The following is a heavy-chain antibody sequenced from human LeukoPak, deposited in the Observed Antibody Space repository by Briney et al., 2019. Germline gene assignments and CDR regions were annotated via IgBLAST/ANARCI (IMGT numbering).Heavy chain of an antibody. CDR1: GFSFSSYA. CDR2: ISGSGGST. Sequence: PGGSLRLSCAASGFSFSSYAMSWVRQAPGKGLEWVSAISGSGGSTYYADSVKGRFTISRDNSKNTLYLQMNSLRAEDTAVYYCATSGEPEGDYDILTGYYIPLYDMDVWGQGTTVTVSS. CDR3: ATSGEPEGDYDILTGYYIPLYDMDV. V-gene: IGHV3-23*01. J-gene: IGHJ6*02. D-gene: IGHD3-9*01.